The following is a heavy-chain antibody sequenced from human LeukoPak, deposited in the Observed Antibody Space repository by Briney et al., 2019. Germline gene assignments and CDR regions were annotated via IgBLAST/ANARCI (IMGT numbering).Heavy chain of an antibody. CDR3: AKDLIP. D-gene: IGHD2-21*01. CDR1: GFTFSTSD. CDR2: IQYDGSRK. Sequence: GGSLRLSCAASGFTFSTSDMHWVRQAPGKGLEWVSFIQYDGSRKNYVDSVKGRFTISRDNSKNTLYLQMFSLRPEDTAVYLCAKDLIPWGQGTVVTVSS. V-gene: IGHV3-30*02. J-gene: IGHJ3*01.